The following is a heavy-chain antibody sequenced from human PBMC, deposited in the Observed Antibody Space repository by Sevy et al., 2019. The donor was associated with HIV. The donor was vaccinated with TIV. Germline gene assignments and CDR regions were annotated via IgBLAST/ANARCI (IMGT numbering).Heavy chain of an antibody. V-gene: IGHV1-18*01. CDR2: ISTYNTVR. CDR1: GYTFTSYG. D-gene: IGHD6-19*01. CDR3: ARSTQVAGRSNWFDP. Sequence: ASVKVSCKASGYTFTSYGISWVRQAPGQGLEWMGWISTYNTVRNPAQKFHDRVTMTIHTSTSTAYMELRGLRSDDTAVYYCARSTQVAGRSNWFDPWGQGTLVTVSS. J-gene: IGHJ5*02.